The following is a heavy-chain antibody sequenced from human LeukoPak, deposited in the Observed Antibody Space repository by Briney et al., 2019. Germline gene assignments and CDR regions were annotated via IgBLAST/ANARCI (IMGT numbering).Heavy chain of an antibody. CDR3: ARHRDVGGRLYFLDS. Sequence: GESLKISFKISGYSFTSYWIGWVRPMPGKGLEWMGIIYPGDSDTAYSPSFQGQVTISADKSISTAYLQWSSLKDSDTAIYYCARHRDVGGRLYFLDSWGQGTLVTVSS. CDR2: IYPGDSDT. D-gene: IGHD4-23*01. J-gene: IGHJ4*02. V-gene: IGHV5-51*01. CDR1: GYSFTSYW.